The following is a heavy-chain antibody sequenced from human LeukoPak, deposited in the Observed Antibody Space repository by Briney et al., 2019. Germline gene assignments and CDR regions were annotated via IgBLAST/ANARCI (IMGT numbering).Heavy chain of an antibody. Sequence: PSQTLSLTCTVSGASIRSGDYYWSWIRQPPGKGLEWIGYIYYSGSTNYNPSLESRVTISVDTSKNQFSLKLSSVTAADTAVYYCARAVEVVITPGYYYGMDVWGQGTTVTVSS. J-gene: IGHJ6*02. V-gene: IGHV4-61*08. CDR1: GASIRSGDYY. CDR2: IYYSGST. D-gene: IGHD3-22*01. CDR3: ARAVEVVITPGYYYGMDV.